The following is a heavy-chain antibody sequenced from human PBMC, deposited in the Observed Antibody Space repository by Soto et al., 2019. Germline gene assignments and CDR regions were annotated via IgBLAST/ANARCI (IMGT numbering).Heavy chain of an antibody. V-gene: IGHV4-59*01. Sequence: QVQLQESGPGLVKPSETLSLTCTVSSGSISTYYWSWIRQPPGKGLEWIGYIYYTGSTNYNPSLKTRIAISMDTSKNQFSLILSSVTAADTAVYYCAGGPNWAYFDFWGLGTLVTVSS. CDR2: IYYTGST. CDR3: AGGPNWAYFDF. D-gene: IGHD7-27*01. J-gene: IGHJ4*02. CDR1: SGSISTYY.